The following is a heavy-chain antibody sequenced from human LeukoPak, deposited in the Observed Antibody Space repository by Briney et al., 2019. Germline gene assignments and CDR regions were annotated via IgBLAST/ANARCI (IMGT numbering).Heavy chain of an antibody. CDR2: IKEDGSEK. J-gene: IGHJ3*01. Sequence: ETLSLTCTVSGGSISSSSYYWGWIRQPPGKGLEWVANIKEDGSEKYYVDSVKGRFIISRDNAKNSLYLQMNSLRADDTAVYYCARVRVATTGRYDALNLWGQGTMVTVSS. D-gene: IGHD5-12*01. CDR1: GGSISSSSYY. V-gene: IGHV3-7*01. CDR3: ARVRVATTGRYDALNL.